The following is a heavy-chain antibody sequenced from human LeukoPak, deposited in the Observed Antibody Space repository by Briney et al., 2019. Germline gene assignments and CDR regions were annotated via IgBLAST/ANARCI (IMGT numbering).Heavy chain of an antibody. CDR3: VRGPNDRRGFDF. J-gene: IGHJ4*02. CDR2: IGPDGRTI. V-gene: IGHV3-74*01. Sequence: GGSLRLSCAASGFTFGSHWMHWVRQVPGMGLLWVSCIGPDGRTIRYADSVKGRFTISRDNAKNTLYLQMNGLRVDDTTVYYCVRGPNDRRGFDFWGRGTLVTVSS. D-gene: IGHD1-14*01. CDR1: GFTFGSHW.